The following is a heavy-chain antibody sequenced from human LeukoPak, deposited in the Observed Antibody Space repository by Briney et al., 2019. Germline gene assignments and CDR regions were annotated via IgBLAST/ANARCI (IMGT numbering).Heavy chain of an antibody. Sequence: ASVKVSCKASGYTFTSYYMHWVRQAPGQGLEWMGRIIPILGIANYAQKFQGRVTITADKSTSTAYMELSSLRSEDTAVYYCARDNDSSGWFGNYWGQGTLVTVSS. CDR1: GYTFTSYY. D-gene: IGHD6-19*01. CDR2: IIPILGIA. V-gene: IGHV1-69*04. J-gene: IGHJ4*02. CDR3: ARDNDSSGWFGNY.